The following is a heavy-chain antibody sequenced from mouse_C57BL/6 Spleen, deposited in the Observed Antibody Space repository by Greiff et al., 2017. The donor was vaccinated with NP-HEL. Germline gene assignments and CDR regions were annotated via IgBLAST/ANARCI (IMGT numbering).Heavy chain of an antibody. CDR2: INPSSGYT. D-gene: IGHD2-12*01. CDR1: GYTFTSYT. Sequence: QVQLQQSGAELARPGASVKMSCKASGYTFTSYTMHWVKQRPGQGLEWIGYINPSSGYTKYNQKFKDKATLTVDKSSSTAYMQLSSLTSEDSAVYYCARYEDYVAMDYWGQGTSVTVSS. V-gene: IGHV1-4*01. CDR3: ARYEDYVAMDY. J-gene: IGHJ4*01.